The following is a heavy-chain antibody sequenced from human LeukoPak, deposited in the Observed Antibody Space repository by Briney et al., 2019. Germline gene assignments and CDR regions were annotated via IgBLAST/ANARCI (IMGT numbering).Heavy chain of an antibody. CDR2: VYFTGST. J-gene: IGHJ5*02. D-gene: IGHD3-10*01. V-gene: IGHV4-39*07. CDR1: GGSVNSNNYY. Sequence: SETLSLTCTVSGGSVNSNNYYWAWVRQPPGKGLEWIGAVYFTGSTQYNPSLKSRVTISVDTSKDQFSLKLASVTAADTAVYYCASSYVVRGASNWFDPWGQGTLVTVSS. CDR3: ASSYVVRGASNWFDP.